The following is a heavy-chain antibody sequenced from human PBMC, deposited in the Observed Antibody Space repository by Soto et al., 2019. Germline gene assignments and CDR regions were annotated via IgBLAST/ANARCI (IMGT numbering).Heavy chain of an antibody. CDR3: ARGGGVYGGSMGGDAFDL. Sequence: EVQLVESGGGLVQPGGSLRLSCAASGFTFSSYAMHWVRQATGKGLEWVSAIGTAGDTYYPGSVKGRFTISRENAKTSLYLKMNSLRAGEEAVYYFARGGGVYGGSMGGDAFDLWGQGTMVTVAS. CDR2: IGTAGDT. D-gene: IGHD4-17*01. CDR1: GFTFSSYA. J-gene: IGHJ3*01. V-gene: IGHV3-13*01.